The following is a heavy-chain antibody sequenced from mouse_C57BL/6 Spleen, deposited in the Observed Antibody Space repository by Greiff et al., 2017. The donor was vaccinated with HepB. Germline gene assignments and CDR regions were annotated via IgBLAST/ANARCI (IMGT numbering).Heavy chain of an antibody. CDR3: AREGPGSSLWYFDV. CDR1: GYTFTSYW. J-gene: IGHJ1*03. V-gene: IGHV1-61*01. CDR2: IYPSDSET. D-gene: IGHD1-1*01. Sequence: QVQLQQPGAELVRPGSSVKLSRKASGYTFTSYWMDWVKQRPGQGLEWIGNIYPSDSETHYNQKFKDKATLTVDKSSSTAYMQLISLTSEDSAVYYCAREGPGSSLWYFDVWGTGTTVTVSS.